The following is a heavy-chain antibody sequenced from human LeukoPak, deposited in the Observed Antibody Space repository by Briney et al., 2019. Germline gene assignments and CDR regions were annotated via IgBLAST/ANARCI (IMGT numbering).Heavy chain of an antibody. CDR2: IHTSWTT. J-gene: IGHJ5*02. D-gene: IGHD3-16*01. CDR3: ARGDYYDGGGRNWFDP. Sequence: SETLSLTCTVSGDSMSSYYWNFIRQPTGKGLEWIGRIHTSWTTYYNPSLKSRITMSVDTSRNQFSLRLTSVTAADTAVYYCARGDYYDGGGRNWFDPWGQGTLVTVSS. V-gene: IGHV4-4*07. CDR1: GDSMSSYY.